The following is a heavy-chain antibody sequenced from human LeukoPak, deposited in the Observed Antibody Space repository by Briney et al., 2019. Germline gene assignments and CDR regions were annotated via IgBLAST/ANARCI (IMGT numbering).Heavy chain of an antibody. D-gene: IGHD2-2*01. V-gene: IGHV4-59*01. Sequence: PSETLSLTCTVSGGSISSYYWSWIRQPPGKGLEWIGYIYYSGSTNYNPSLKSRVTISVDTSKNQFSLKLSSVTAADTAVYYCARNNPSSTSLGAFDIWGQGTMVTVSS. J-gene: IGHJ3*02. CDR1: GGSISSYY. CDR3: ARNNPSSTSLGAFDI. CDR2: IYYSGST.